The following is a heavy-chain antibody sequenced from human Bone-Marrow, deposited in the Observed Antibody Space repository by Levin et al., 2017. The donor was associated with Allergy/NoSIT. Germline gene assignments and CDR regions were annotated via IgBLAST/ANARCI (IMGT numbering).Heavy chain of an antibody. J-gene: IGHJ4*02. CDR1: GYTFSGYG. Sequence: PGGSLRLSCVVSGYTFSGYGLSWVRQVPGKGLEWVSAISATGGSTYYADSVKGRFTIFRVNSRNTLYLQMDSLRVDDTAIYYCAKWAATLGDLDHWGQGTLVTVSS. D-gene: IGHD2-15*01. V-gene: IGHV3-23*01. CDR2: ISATGGST. CDR3: AKWAATLGDLDH.